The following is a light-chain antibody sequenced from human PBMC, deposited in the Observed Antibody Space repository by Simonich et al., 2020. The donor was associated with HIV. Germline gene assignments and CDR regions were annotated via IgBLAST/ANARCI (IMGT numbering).Light chain of an antibody. CDR3: AAWDDSLNGWV. CDR1: SSNSGSNT. Sequence: SVLTQPPSASGTPGPRVTLSCSGSSSNSGSNTVHWYQPLPGPAPKLLIYSNNPRPSVVPDRVSGSKAGTAASLAISGLQSEDEADYYCAAWDDSLNGWVFGGGTKLTVL. J-gene: IGLJ3*02. V-gene: IGLV1-44*01. CDR2: SNN.